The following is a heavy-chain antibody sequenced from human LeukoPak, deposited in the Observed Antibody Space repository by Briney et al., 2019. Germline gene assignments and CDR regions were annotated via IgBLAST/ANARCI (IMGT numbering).Heavy chain of an antibody. CDR1: GYTFTCYY. CDR3: ARGSPNYGDLFDF. D-gene: IGHD4-17*01. J-gene: IGHJ4*02. Sequence: ASVKVSCKASGYTFTCYYMHWVRQAPGQGLEWMGWIYPNSGDTNFAQKFQVRVTMTRDTSISTAYMELSRLRSDDTAVYYCARGSPNYGDLFDFWGQGTLVTVSS. V-gene: IGHV1-2*02. CDR2: IYPNSGDT.